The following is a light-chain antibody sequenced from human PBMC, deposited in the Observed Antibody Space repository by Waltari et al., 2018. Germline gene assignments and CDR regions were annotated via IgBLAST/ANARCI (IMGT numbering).Light chain of an antibody. V-gene: IGLV1-51*01. CDR1: SSNIGNNY. CDR2: DNN. Sequence: QSVLTQPPSVSAAPGQKVTIPCSGSSSNIGNNYVSWYQQPPGTAPKLLIYDNNKRPSEIPDRFSGSKSGTSATLGITGLQTGDEADYYCGTWDITLSAWVFGGGTKLTVL. J-gene: IGLJ3*02. CDR3: GTWDITLSAWV.